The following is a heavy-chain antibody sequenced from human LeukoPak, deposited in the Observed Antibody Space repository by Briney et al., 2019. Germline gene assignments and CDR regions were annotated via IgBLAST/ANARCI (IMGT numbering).Heavy chain of an antibody. D-gene: IGHD6-19*01. Sequence: GGSLRLSCAASGFTFSSYSMNWVRQAPGKGLEWVSSISSSSDYIYYADSVKGRFTISRDNSKNTLYLQMNSLRAEDTAVYYCARDGGDSSGWYSYYYYGMDVWGQGTTVTVSS. CDR3: ARDGGDSSGWYSYYYYGMDV. CDR1: GFTFSSYS. J-gene: IGHJ6*02. V-gene: IGHV3-21*01. CDR2: ISSSSDYI.